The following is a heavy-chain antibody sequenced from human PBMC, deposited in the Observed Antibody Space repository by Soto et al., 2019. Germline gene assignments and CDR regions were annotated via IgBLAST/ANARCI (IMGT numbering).Heavy chain of an antibody. J-gene: IGHJ4*02. D-gene: IGHD3-3*01. Sequence: SETLSLTCAVYGGSFSSYYWSWIRQSPGKGLEWIGFVFYGGRSYYNPSLKSRVTISVDTSKNQFSLKLSSVTAADTAVYYCAREAWSGYYFDYWGQGTLVTVSS. V-gene: IGHV4-59*01. CDR1: GGSFSSYY. CDR2: VFYGGRS. CDR3: AREAWSGYYFDY.